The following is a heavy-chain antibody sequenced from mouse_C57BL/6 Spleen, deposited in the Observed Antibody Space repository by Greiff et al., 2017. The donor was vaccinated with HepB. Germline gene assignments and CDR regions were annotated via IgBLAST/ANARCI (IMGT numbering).Heavy chain of an antibody. J-gene: IGHJ4*01. Sequence: VQLQQSGPELVKPGASVKISCKASGYAFSSSWMNWVKQRPGKGLEWIGRIYPGDGDTNYNRKFKGKATLTADKSSSTAYMQLSSLTSEDSAVYFCARSGGSSPDYAMDYWGQGTSVTVSS. CDR1: GYAFSSSW. CDR2: IYPGDGDT. D-gene: IGHD1-1*01. CDR3: ARSGGSSPDYAMDY. V-gene: IGHV1-82*01.